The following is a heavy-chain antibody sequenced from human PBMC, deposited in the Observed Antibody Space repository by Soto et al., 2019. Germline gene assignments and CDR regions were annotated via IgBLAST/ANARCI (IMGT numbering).Heavy chain of an antibody. V-gene: IGHV3-13*01. CDR2: TGTAGDT. CDR3: ARVHEVGYYAFDI. Sequence: GGSLRLSCAASGFTFSSYDMHWVRQATGKGLEWVSATGTAGDTYYPGSVTGRFTISRENAKNSLYLQMNSLRAGDTAVYYCARVHEVGYYAFDIWGQGTRVTVSS. CDR1: GFTFSSYD. D-gene: IGHD5-12*01. J-gene: IGHJ3*02.